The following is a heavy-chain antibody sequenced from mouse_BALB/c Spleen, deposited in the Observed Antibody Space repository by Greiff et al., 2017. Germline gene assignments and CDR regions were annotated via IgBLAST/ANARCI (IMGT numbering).Heavy chain of an antibody. CDR2: IYPGNVNT. D-gene: IGHD1-2*01. CDR3: ALITTGGFAY. J-gene: IGHJ3*01. CDR1: GYTFTSYY. V-gene: IGHV1S56*01. Sequence: QVQLQQSGPELVKPGASVRISCKASGYTFTSYYIHWVKQRPGQGLEWIGWIYPGNVNTKYNEKFKGKATLTADKSSSTAYMQLSSLTSEDSAVYFCALITTGGFAYWGQGTLVTVSA.